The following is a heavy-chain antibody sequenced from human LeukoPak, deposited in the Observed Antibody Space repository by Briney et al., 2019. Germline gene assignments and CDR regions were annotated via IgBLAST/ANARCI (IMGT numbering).Heavy chain of an antibody. CDR3: ASTPSGSSAWYYFDK. CDR1: GGSISSSSDY. J-gene: IGHJ4*02. CDR2: VYYSGNT. D-gene: IGHD6-19*01. V-gene: IGHV4-39*01. Sequence: SETLSLTCTVSGGSISSSSDYWGWIRQPPGKGLEWIGSVYYSGNTYYNPSLKSRVTISVDTSKKQFSLKLSSVTAADTAVYYCASTPSGSSAWYYFDKWGQGTLVTVSS.